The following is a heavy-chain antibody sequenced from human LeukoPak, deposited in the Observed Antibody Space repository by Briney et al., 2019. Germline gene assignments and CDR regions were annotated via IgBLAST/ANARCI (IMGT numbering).Heavy chain of an antibody. CDR1: GGTFSSYA. V-gene: IGHV1-69*04. CDR2: IIPIFGIA. CDR3: ALKTVTNWFDP. Sequence: SVKVSCKASGGTFSSYAISWVRQAPGQGLEWMRRIIPIFGIANYAQKFQGRVTITADKSTSTAYMELSSLRSEDTAVYYCALKTVTNWFDPWGQGTLVTVSS. D-gene: IGHD4-11*01. J-gene: IGHJ5*02.